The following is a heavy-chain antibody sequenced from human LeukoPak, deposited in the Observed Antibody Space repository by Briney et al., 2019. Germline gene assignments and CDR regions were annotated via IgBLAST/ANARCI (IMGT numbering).Heavy chain of an antibody. D-gene: IGHD5-12*01. CDR1: GYTFTGYY. CDR3: ARESRNSGYDRLFDY. J-gene: IGHJ4*02. Sequence: ASVKVSCKASGYTFTGYYMHWVRQAPGQGLEWMGWINPNSGGTNYAQKFQGRVTMTRDTSISTAYMELSRLRSDDTAVYYCARESRNSGYDRLFDYWGQGTLVTVSS. V-gene: IGHV1-2*02. CDR2: INPNSGGT.